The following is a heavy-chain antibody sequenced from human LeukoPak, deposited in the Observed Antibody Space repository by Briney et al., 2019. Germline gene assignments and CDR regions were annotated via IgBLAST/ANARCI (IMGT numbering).Heavy chain of an antibody. J-gene: IGHJ5*02. D-gene: IGHD2-15*01. CDR1: GFTFSSYA. CDR2: VSGSGGGT. V-gene: IGHV3-23*01. Sequence: GGSLRLSCAASGFTFSSYAMMWVRQAPGKGLGWVSTVSGSGGGTYYADSVKGRFTISRDNSKNTLYLQMNSLRGEDTAVYYCAKGAGGGQVDWFDPWGQGTLVTVSS. CDR3: AKGAGGGQVDWFDP.